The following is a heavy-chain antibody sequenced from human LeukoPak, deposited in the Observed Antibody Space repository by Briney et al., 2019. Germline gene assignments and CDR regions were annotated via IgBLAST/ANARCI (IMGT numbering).Heavy chain of an antibody. CDR3: ARIMKGDFWSGDSYYDYYYMDV. D-gene: IGHD3-3*01. CDR2: FYYSGST. V-gene: IGHV4-59*02. Sequence: SETLSLTCTVSGGSVNYYYWNWIRQPPGKGLEWIGYFYYSGSTNYNPSLKSRVIVSVDTSKNQFTLKLTSVTAADTAVYYCARIMKGDFWSGDSYYDYYYMDVWGKGTTVTVSS. CDR1: GGSVNYYY. J-gene: IGHJ6*03.